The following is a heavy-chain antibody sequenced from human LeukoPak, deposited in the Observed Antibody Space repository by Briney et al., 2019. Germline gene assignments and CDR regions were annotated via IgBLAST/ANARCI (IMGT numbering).Heavy chain of an antibody. CDR2: MSYDGSNK. J-gene: IGHJ4*01. CDR1: GFSFSSYG. CDR3: AKAIAAAGLDY. Sequence: PGRSLRLSCAASGFSFSSYGMHWVRQAPGKGLEWVAVMSYDGSNKYYADSVKGRFTISRDNSKNTLYLQMNSLRAEDTAVYYCAKAIAAAGLDYWGHGTLVTVSS. D-gene: IGHD6-13*01. V-gene: IGHV3-30*18.